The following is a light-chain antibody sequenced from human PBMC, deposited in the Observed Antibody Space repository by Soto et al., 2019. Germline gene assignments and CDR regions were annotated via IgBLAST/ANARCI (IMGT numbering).Light chain of an antibody. CDR3: HQYNSWPPGT. CDR1: QSISRS. J-gene: IGKJ2*01. Sequence: EIVLSQSPAILSVAPGERATLSCRASQSISRSLAWYQQKPGQAPRLLISDASTRATGIPARFSGSGSGTEFTLTISSLQSEDFALYYCHQYNSWPPGTFGQGTKVDIK. V-gene: IGKV3-15*01. CDR2: DAS.